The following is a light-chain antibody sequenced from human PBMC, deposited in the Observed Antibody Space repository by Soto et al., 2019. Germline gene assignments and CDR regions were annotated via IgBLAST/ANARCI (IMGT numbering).Light chain of an antibody. CDR1: SSDVGSYTL. CDR3: CSYASSSTYV. CDR2: EVS. J-gene: IGLJ1*01. Sequence: QSVLTQPASVSGSPGQSITVSCTGTSSDVGSYTLVSWYQQHPGKAPKLMIYEVSKRPSGVSNRFSGSKSGNTASLTISGLQAEDEADYDCCSYASSSTYVFGTGTKVTVL. V-gene: IGLV2-23*02.